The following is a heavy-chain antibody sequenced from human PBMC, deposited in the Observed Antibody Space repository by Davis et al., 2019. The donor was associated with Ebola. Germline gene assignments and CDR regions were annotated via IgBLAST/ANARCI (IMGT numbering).Heavy chain of an antibody. Sequence: GESLKISCAASGFTFSSYAMHWVRQAPGKGLEWVAVISYDGTNKYYADSVKGRFTISRDNSKNTLYLQMNSLKTEDTAVFFCAREPGVGATGGYYGMDVWGQGTTVTVSS. CDR3: AREPGVGATGGYYGMDV. D-gene: IGHD1-26*01. J-gene: IGHJ6*02. CDR2: ISYDGTNK. V-gene: IGHV3-30-3*01. CDR1: GFTFSSYA.